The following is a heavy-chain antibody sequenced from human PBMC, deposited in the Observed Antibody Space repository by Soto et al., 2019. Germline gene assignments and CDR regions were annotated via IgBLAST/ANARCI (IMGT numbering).Heavy chain of an antibody. CDR2: ISSSAYT. V-gene: IGHV3-11*06. D-gene: IGHD3-22*01. Sequence: RQAPGEGLEWISYISSSAYTIYADSVKGRFTISRDNAKNSLFLQMTSLRVEDTAVYYCARNFDSGGYYSDYWGQGTLVTVSS. J-gene: IGHJ4*02. CDR3: ARNFDSGGYYSDY.